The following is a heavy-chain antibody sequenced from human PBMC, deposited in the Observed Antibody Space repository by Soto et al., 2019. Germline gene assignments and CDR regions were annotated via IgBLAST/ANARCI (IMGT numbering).Heavy chain of an antibody. CDR3: ARDFVYGSGSYYYYYMDV. CDR1: GYTFTGYY. CDR2: INPNSGGT. V-gene: IGHV1-2*04. Sequence: QVQLVQSGAEVKKPGASVKVSCKASGYTFTGYYMHWVRQAPGQGLEWMGWINPNSGGTNYAKKFQGWVTMSRDTSIRTAYMELSRLRSDDTAVYYCARDFVYGSGSYYYYYMDVWGKGTTVTVSS. D-gene: IGHD3-10*01. J-gene: IGHJ6*03.